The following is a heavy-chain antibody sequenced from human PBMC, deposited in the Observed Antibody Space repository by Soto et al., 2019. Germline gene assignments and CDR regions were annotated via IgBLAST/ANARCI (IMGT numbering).Heavy chain of an antibody. CDR3: ARLNRRGVVVPENYGMDV. J-gene: IGHJ6*02. CDR2: IYYSGST. Sequence: SETLSLTCTVSGGSISSSSFFWGWIRQPPGKGLEWIGGIYYSGSTYYNPSLRSRITVSADTSKNQFSLKLSSVTAADTAVYYCARLNRRGVVVPENYGMDVWGQGTTVTVSS. V-gene: IGHV4-39*01. CDR1: GGSISSSSFF. D-gene: IGHD3-22*01.